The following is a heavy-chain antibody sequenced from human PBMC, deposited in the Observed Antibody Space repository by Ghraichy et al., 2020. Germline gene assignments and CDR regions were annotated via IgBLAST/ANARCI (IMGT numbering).Heavy chain of an antibody. CDR2: INHSGST. CDR1: GGSFSGYY. CDR3: ARGCSRDIVVVPAARCWGRLSWFDP. D-gene: IGHD2-2*01. J-gene: IGHJ5*02. V-gene: IGHV4-34*01. Sequence: SETLSLTCAVYGGSFSGYYWSWIRQPPGKGLEWIGEINHSGSTNYNPSLKSRVTISVDTSKNQFSLKLSSVTAADTAVYYCARGCSRDIVVVPAARCWGRLSWFDPWGQGTLVTVSS.